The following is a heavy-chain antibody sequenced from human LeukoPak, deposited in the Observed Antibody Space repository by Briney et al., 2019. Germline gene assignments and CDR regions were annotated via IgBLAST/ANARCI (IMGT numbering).Heavy chain of an antibody. J-gene: IGHJ4*02. CDR3: ARGVEPLAANTLAY. CDR1: GFTVITND. V-gene: IGHV3-53*01. D-gene: IGHD1-14*01. CDR2: LYSDGNK. Sequence: PGGSLRLSCAASGFTVITNDMNWVRQAPGKGLEWVSVLYSDGNKKYADSVQGRFTISRYNSKNTLYLEMNSLSPDDTAVYYCARGVEPLAANTLAYWGQGTLVTVSS.